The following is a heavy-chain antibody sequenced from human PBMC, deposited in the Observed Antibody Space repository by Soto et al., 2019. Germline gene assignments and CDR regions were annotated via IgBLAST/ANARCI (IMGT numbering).Heavy chain of an antibody. CDR2: ISYDGSNK. D-gene: IGHD2-15*01. J-gene: IGHJ6*02. CDR3: ARVLGCSGGSCYRYYYYGIDV. CDR1: GFTFSSYA. V-gene: IGHV3-30-3*01. Sequence: QVQLVESGGGVVQPGRSLRLSCAASGFTFSSYAMHWVRQAPGKGLEWVAVISYDGSNKYYADSVKGRFTISRDNSKNTLYLQINSLRAEDTAVYYCARVLGCSGGSCYRYYYYGIDVWGQGTTVTVYS.